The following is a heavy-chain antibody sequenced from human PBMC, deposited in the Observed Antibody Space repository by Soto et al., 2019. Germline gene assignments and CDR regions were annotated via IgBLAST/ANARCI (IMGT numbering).Heavy chain of an antibody. J-gene: IGHJ4*02. Sequence: PGGSLRLSCAASGFTFSSYVMHWVRQAPGKGLEWVTVISYDGSNKYYADSVKGRFTISRDNSKNTLYLQMNSLRAEDTAVYYCSRWPSWLRLGQSPSYYFDYWGQGTLVTVSS. D-gene: IGHD5-12*01. CDR1: GFTFSSYV. V-gene: IGHV3-30-3*01. CDR3: SRWPSWLRLGQSPSYYFDY. CDR2: ISYDGSNK.